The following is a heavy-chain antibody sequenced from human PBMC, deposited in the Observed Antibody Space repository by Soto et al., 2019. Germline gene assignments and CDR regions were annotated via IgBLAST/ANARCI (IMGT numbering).Heavy chain of an antibody. CDR2: IYTDGST. J-gene: IGHJ3*01. CDR1: GFIVSRNY. Sequence: EVQLVESGGALIQPGGSLRLSCAASGFIVSRNYMSWVCQAPGKGLEWVSIIYTDGSTYYADSVKGRFTISRDNFKNTLYLQMNSLRVEDTAVYYCARDEVRQKSAFALWGQGTMVTVSS. V-gene: IGHV3-53*01. CDR3: ARDEVRQKSAFAL. D-gene: IGHD6-25*01.